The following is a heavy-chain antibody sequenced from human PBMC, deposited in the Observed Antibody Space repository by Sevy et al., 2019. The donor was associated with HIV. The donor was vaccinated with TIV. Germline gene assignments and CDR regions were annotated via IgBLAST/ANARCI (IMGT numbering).Heavy chain of an antibody. D-gene: IGHD3-3*01. Sequence: GGSLRLSCAASGFIFSSYGMHWVRQAPGKGLEWVAVTWYDGSNKYYGDSVKGRFTISRDNSKNTLYLQMNSLRAEDTAVYYCARDGARGTIFGVAYYFDFWGQGTLVTVSS. V-gene: IGHV3-33*01. CDR1: GFIFSSYG. J-gene: IGHJ4*02. CDR2: TWYDGSNK. CDR3: ARDGARGTIFGVAYYFDF.